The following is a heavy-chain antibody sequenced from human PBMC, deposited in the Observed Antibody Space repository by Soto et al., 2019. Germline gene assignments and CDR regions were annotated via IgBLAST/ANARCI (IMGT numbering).Heavy chain of an antibody. D-gene: IGHD1-26*01. CDR3: AKGQWELRERIDY. J-gene: IGHJ4*02. CDR1: GFTFSSYG. V-gene: IGHV3-30*18. Sequence: ESGGGVVQPGRSLRLSCAASGFTFSSYGMHWVRQAPGKGLEWVAVISYDGSNKYYADSVKGRFTISRDNSKNTLYLQMNSLRAEDTAVYYCAKGQWELRERIDYLGQGTLGTVSS. CDR2: ISYDGSNK.